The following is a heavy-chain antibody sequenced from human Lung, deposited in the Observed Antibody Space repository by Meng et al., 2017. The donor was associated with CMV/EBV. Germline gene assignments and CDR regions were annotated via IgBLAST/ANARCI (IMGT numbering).Heavy chain of an antibody. CDR3: ARVVTALWGYYFDY. Sequence: QWQLQASGPGLVKPSGTRSLACAVSGGSFSSSNWWSWVRQPPGKGLEWIGEIYHSGSTNYNPSLKSRVTISVDKSKNQFSLKLSSVTAADTAVYYCARVVTALWGYYFDYWGQGTLVTVSS. CDR1: GGSFSSSNW. V-gene: IGHV4-4*02. J-gene: IGHJ4*02. CDR2: IYHSGST. D-gene: IGHD2-21*02.